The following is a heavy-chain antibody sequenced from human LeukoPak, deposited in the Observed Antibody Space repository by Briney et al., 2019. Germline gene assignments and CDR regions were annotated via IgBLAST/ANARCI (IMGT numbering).Heavy chain of an antibody. CDR1: GFTFSSYS. D-gene: IGHD1-26*01. CDR2: ISSSSSYI. CDR3: ARDPKWELPSPDY. V-gene: IGHV3-21*01. Sequence: PGGSLRLSCAASGFTFSSYSMNWVRQAPGKGLEWVSSISSSSSYIYYADSVKGRFTISRDNAKNSLYLQMNSLRAEDTAVYYCARDPKWELPSPDYWGQGTLVTVSS. J-gene: IGHJ4*02.